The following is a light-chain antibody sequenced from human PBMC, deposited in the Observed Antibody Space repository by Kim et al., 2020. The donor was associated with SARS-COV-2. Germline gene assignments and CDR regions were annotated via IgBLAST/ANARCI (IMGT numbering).Light chain of an antibody. CDR1: QSISSW. CDR2: KAS. V-gene: IGKV1-5*03. CDR3: QQYKT. J-gene: IGKJ1*01. Sequence: DIQMTQSPSTLSASVGDRVTITCRASQSISSWLAWYQQKPGKAPKLLIYKASSLESGVPSRFSGSGSGTEFTRTSSSLQPDDCATYYCQQYKTFGQGTKVEIK.